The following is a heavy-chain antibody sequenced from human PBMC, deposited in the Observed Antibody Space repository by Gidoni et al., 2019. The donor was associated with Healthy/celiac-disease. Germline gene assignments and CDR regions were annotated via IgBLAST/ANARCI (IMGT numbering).Heavy chain of an antibody. Sequence: QVTLKESGPVLVKPTEPLTLTCTVSGFSLRNARMGVSWIRQPPGKALEWLAHIFSNDEKSYSTSLKSRLTIAKDTSKSQVVLTMTNMDPVDTATYYCARIARYYYYYYYMDVWGKGTTVTVSS. CDR2: IFSNDEK. V-gene: IGHV2-26*01. CDR3: ARIARYYYYYYYMDV. CDR1: GFSLRNARMG. J-gene: IGHJ6*03.